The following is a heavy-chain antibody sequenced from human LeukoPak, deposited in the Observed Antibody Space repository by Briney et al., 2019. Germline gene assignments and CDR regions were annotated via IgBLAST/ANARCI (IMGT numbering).Heavy chain of an antibody. Sequence: PGGSLRLSCVGSGFTFSSYPMHWVRQAPGKGLEYVSAITSDGDSTYYANSVEGRFTISRDNSKNTLYLQMGSLRPEDMAVYYCARVGWPGGDQSRYFDYWGQGTLVTVSS. CDR1: GFTFSSYP. CDR3: ARVGWPGGDQSRYFDY. V-gene: IGHV3-64*01. CDR2: ITSDGDST. D-gene: IGHD2-21*01. J-gene: IGHJ4*02.